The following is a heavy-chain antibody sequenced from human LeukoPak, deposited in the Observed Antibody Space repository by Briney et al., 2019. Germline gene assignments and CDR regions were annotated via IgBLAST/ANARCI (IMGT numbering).Heavy chain of an antibody. CDR2: ISYDGSNK. CDR3: ARDQTYYYDSSGSPPIYYYYGMDV. J-gene: IGHJ6*02. CDR1: GFTFSSYA. V-gene: IGHV3-30-3*01. Sequence: GGSLRLSCAASGFTFSSYAMHWVRQAPGKGLEWVAVISYDGSNKYYADSVKGRFTISRDNSKNTLYLQMNSLRAEDTAVYYCARDQTYYYDSSGSPPIYYYYGMDVWGQGTTVTVSS. D-gene: IGHD3-22*01.